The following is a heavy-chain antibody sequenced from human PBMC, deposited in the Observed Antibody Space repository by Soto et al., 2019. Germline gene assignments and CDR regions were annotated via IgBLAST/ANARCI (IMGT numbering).Heavy chain of an antibody. Sequence: GGSLRLSCAASGFTFSSYEMNWVRQAPGKGLEWVSYISSSGSTISYADSVKGRFTISRENAKNSLYLQMNSLRAEQTAVYDCARRPSIRDGYNCGAFDIWGQGTMVTVS. V-gene: IGHV3-48*03. CDR1: GFTFSSYE. J-gene: IGHJ3*02. CDR3: ARRPSIRDGYNCGAFDI. D-gene: IGHD5-12*01. CDR2: ISSSGSTI.